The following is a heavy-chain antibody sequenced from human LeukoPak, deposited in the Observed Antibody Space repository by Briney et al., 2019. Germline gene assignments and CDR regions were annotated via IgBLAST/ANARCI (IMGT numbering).Heavy chain of an antibody. CDR2: IKQDASER. J-gene: IGHJ4*02. CDR1: GFTFSSYW. V-gene: IGHV3-7*01. Sequence: GGSLRLSCAASGFTFSSYWMTWVRQAPGKGLEWVANIKQDASERYYVDSVKGRFTISRDNAKNSLYLQMNSLRAEDAAVYYCATPTAGTWHFDYWGQGTLVTVSS. D-gene: IGHD1-1*01. CDR3: ATPTAGTWHFDY.